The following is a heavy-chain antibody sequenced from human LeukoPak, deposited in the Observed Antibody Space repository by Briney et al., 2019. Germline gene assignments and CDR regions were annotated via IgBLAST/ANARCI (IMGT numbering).Heavy chain of an antibody. V-gene: IGHV3-48*01. CDR1: GFTFSRNS. D-gene: IGHD3-3*01. Sequence: GGSLRLSCAASGFTFSRNSMNWVRQAPGKGLEWVSYISSSSSTIYYADSVKGRFTISRDNAKNSLYLQMNRLRAEDTAVYYCARGGRTSYDFWSGYYSYFDYWGQGALVTVSS. CDR3: ARGGRTSYDFWSGYYSYFDY. CDR2: ISSSSSTI. J-gene: IGHJ4*02.